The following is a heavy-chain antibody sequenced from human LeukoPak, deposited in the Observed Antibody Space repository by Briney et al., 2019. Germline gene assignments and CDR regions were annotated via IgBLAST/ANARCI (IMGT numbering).Heavy chain of an antibody. V-gene: IGHV1-2*02. Sequence: ASVKVSCKASGYTFTGHYIHWVRQAPGQGLESMGWINPNSGGTKYAQKFQGRVTMTRDTSISTAYMELSRLRSDDTAVYSCSRDYGFYSGLYYFDYWGQGTLVTVSS. CDR3: SRDYGFYSGLYYFDY. D-gene: IGHD2-2*02. CDR1: GYTFTGHY. CDR2: INPNSGGT. J-gene: IGHJ4*02.